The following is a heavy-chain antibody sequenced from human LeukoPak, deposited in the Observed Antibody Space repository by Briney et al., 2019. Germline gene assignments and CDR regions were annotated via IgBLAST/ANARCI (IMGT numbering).Heavy chain of an antibody. CDR2: IYYSGST. CDR1: GGSITSYY. Sequence: PSETLSLTCTVSGGSITSYYWSWIRQPPGKGLEWIGYIYYSGSTNYHPSHNRRLTISVDTTKNQFSLRLSSVTAADPAVYYRARGPNSRDRNNYDYWGQGTLVTVSS. J-gene: IGHJ4*02. CDR3: ARGPNSRDRNNYDY. D-gene: IGHD5-24*01. V-gene: IGHV4-59*01.